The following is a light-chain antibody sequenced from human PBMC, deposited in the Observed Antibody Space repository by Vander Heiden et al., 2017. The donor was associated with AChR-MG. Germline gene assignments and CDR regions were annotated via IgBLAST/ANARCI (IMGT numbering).Light chain of an antibody. Sequence: EVVMTQSPATLSVSPGERATLSCRASDSVSSNLAWYQQKPGQAPRLLINGASTRATGVPDRFSGSGSGTDFTLTISSLQSEDFAVYYCQQYNFWPITFGGGTKVEVK. CDR1: DSVSSN. CDR3: QQYNFWPIT. CDR2: GAS. J-gene: IGKJ4*01. V-gene: IGKV3-15*01.